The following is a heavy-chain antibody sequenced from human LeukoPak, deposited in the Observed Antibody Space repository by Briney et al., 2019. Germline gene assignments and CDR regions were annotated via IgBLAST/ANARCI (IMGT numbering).Heavy chain of an antibody. J-gene: IGHJ4*02. Sequence: GGSLRLSCAASGFTLSSYAMHWVRQAPGKGLEYVSAISSNGGSTYYANSVKGRFTISRDNSKNTLYLQMGSLRAEDMGVYYCARVFNTAMEFDYWGQGTLVSVSS. D-gene: IGHD5-18*01. CDR3: ARVFNTAMEFDY. V-gene: IGHV3-64*01. CDR2: ISSNGGST. CDR1: GFTLSSYA.